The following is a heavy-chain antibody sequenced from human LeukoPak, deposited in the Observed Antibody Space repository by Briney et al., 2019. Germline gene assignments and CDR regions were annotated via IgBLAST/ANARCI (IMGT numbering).Heavy chain of an antibody. CDR2: VSYDENDG. D-gene: IGHD1-1*01. CDR1: GFNFTYYA. CDR3: AKLAWNDGSYYFDY. Sequence: GGSLRLSCIGSGFNFTYYAIYWVRQAPGKGLEWVAVVSYDENDGYYADSVKGRFSISRDSSQNTVTLQMNNLRVDDTAIYYCAKLAWNDGSYYFDYWGQGTLVTVSS. V-gene: IGHV3-30*18. J-gene: IGHJ4*02.